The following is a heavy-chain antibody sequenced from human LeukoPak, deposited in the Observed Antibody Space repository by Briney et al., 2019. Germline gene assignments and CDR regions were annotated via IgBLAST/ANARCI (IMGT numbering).Heavy chain of an antibody. D-gene: IGHD3-22*01. CDR3: AGGWYYYDSSGYYYYFDY. CDR1: GYTFTSYD. CDR2: MNPNRGNT. V-gene: IGHV1-8*01. Sequence: ASVKVSCKASGYTFTSYDINWVRPATGQGLEWMGWMNPNRGNTGYAQKFQGRVTMTRNTSISTAYMELSRLRSEDTDVYYCAGGWYYYDSSGYYYYFDYWGQGTLVTVSS. J-gene: IGHJ4*02.